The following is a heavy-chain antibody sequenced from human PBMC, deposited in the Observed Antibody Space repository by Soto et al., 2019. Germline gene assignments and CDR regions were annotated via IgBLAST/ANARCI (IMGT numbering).Heavy chain of an antibody. V-gene: IGHV4-59*08. J-gene: IGHJ4*02. Sequence: PSQTLSLTCTVSGGSISSYYWSWIRQPPGKGLEWIGYIYYSGSTNYNPSLKSRVTISVDTSKNQFSLKLSSVTAADTAVYYCAGTYYYDSSGYYDLDYWGQGTLVTVS. D-gene: IGHD3-22*01. CDR2: IYYSGST. CDR1: GGSISSYY. CDR3: AGTYYYDSSGYYDLDY.